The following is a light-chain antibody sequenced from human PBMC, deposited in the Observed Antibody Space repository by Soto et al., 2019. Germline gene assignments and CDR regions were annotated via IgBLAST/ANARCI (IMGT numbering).Light chain of an antibody. Sequence: QSALTQPASVSGSPGQSITISCTGTSSDVGGYSYVSWYQQHPGKAPKLMIFDVNNRPSGVSNRFSGSKSGNTASLTISGLQAEDDADYYCSSYTTSTTLEVFGGGTKVTVL. CDR1: SSDVGGYSY. V-gene: IGLV2-14*01. CDR2: DVN. J-gene: IGLJ2*01. CDR3: SSYTTSTTLEV.